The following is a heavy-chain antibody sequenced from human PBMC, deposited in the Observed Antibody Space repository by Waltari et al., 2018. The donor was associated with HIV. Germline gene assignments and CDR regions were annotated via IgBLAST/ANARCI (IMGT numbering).Heavy chain of an antibody. CDR2: IDTDGSTT. CDR3: ARDVAGRGGY. J-gene: IGHJ4*02. V-gene: IGHV3-74*01. D-gene: IGHD3-3*01. CDR1: GFTVRSYW. Sequence: EVQLVESGGDLVQPGGSLRLSCAASGFTVRSYWMHWVRQAPGKGLVWVSRIDTDGSTTTYADSVKGRFTISRDNAKNILYLQMNSLRVEDTAVYYCARDVAGRGGYWGQGTLVSVSS.